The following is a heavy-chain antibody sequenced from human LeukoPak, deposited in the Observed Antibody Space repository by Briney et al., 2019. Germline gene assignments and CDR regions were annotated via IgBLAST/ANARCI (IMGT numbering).Heavy chain of an antibody. CDR2: IIPILGIA. CDR1: GGTFSSYA. Sequence: SVKVSCKASGGTFSSYATSWVRQAPGQGLEWMGRIIPILGIANYAQKFQGRVTITADKSTSTAYMELSSLRSEDTAVYYCARDHSYGAPYSWFDPWGQGTLVTVSS. V-gene: IGHV1-69*04. D-gene: IGHD5-18*01. CDR3: ARDHSYGAPYSWFDP. J-gene: IGHJ5*02.